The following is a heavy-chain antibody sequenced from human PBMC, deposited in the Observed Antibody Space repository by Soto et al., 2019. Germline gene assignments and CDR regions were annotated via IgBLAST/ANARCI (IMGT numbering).Heavy chain of an antibody. CDR1: GFSFSGSA. J-gene: IGHJ4*02. CDR2: IRSKINNYAT. Sequence: GSLRLSCAASGFSFSGSAMHWVRQASGKGLEWVGRIRSKINNYATEYAASVKGRFTISRDDSKNTAYLQMNSLRAEDTAVYYCAKNPGYYYDSTGYHFDYWGQGTLVTVSS. CDR3: AKNPGYYYDSTGYHFDY. D-gene: IGHD3-22*01. V-gene: IGHV3-73*01.